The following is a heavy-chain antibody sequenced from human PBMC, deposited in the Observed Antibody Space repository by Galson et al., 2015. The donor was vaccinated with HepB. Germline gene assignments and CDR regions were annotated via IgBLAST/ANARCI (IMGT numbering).Heavy chain of an antibody. J-gene: IGHJ4*02. CDR1: KFIFSSYD. CDR3: ATEGGGHKTTGFDY. D-gene: IGHD4-17*01. V-gene: IGHV3-30*03. CDR2: ISDDGTKK. Sequence: SLRLSCAASKFIFSSYDIHWVRQAPGKGLEWVAFISDDGTKKEYADSVKGRFTISRDNSGNTLYLQMKSLRPEDTALYYCATEGGGHKTTGFDYWGQGTLVTVSS.